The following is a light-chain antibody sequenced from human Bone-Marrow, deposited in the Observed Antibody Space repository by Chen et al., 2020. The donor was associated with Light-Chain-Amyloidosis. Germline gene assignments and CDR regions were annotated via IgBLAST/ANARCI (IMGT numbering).Light chain of an antibody. V-gene: IGLV1-47*01. J-gene: IGLJ3*02. CDR2: RNN. CDR3: AAWDDSLSGPRV. Sequence: QSVLTQPPSASGTPGQRVPISCSGSSSNIGSNYVYWYQQLPGTAPKLLIYRNNQRPSGVPDRFSGSKSGTSASLAISGLRSEDAADYYCAAWDDSLSGPRVFGGGTKLTVL. CDR1: SSNIGSNY.